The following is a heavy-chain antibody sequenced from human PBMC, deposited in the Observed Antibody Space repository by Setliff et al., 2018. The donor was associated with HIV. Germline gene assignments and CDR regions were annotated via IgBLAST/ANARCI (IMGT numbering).Heavy chain of an antibody. CDR2: ISGSSSIK. CDR1: GFTFRDYA. Sequence: PGGSLRLSCAASGFTFRDYAMIWVRQAPGMGLEWVSTISGSSSIKEYADFVKGRFSISRDNSKDTVFLQMNALETEDTAMYYCVGAFLGFWGQGTLVTVSS. J-gene: IGHJ4*02. CDR3: VGAFLGF. D-gene: IGHD3-10*01. V-gene: IGHV3-23*01.